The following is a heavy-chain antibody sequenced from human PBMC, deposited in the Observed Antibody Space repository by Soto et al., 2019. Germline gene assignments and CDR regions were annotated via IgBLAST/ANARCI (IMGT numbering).Heavy chain of an antibody. D-gene: IGHD5-12*01. Sequence: QVQLVESGGGVVQPGRSLRLSCAASGFTFSSYALHWVRQAPGKGLDWVAVISSDVNYKYYADSVKGRFTISRDNSKNTLYLQMNSLRADDTDVYYCARQKNRGVWLFDFWGQGTLVTVSS. CDR1: GFTFSSYA. CDR2: ISSDVNYK. CDR3: ARQKNRGVWLFDF. J-gene: IGHJ4*02. V-gene: IGHV3-30-3*01.